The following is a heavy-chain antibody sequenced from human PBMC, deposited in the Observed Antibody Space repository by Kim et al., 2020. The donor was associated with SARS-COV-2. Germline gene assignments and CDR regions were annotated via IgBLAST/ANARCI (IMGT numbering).Heavy chain of an antibody. D-gene: IGHD6-19*01. Sequence: NPTLQSRVTISVDTSKTQFSLKLSSVTAADTAVYYCARALSTYSSGWIDYWGQGTLVTVSS. J-gene: IGHJ4*02. CDR3: ARALSTYSSGWIDY. V-gene: IGHV4-59*01.